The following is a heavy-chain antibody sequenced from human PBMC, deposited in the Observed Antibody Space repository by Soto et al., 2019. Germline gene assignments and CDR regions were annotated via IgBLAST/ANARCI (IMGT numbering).Heavy chain of an antibody. V-gene: IGHV4-4*02. CDR2: ISQSGST. D-gene: IGHD3-22*01. CDR3: ARYYKWFFDY. CDR1: GGSISSSNW. Sequence: PSETLSLTCAVSGGSISSSNWWSWVRQPPGKGLEWIGEISQSGSTNYNPSLKSRPTISVDKSKNQFSLQLSSVTAADTATYYCARYYKWFFDYWGQGTLVTVSS. J-gene: IGHJ4*02.